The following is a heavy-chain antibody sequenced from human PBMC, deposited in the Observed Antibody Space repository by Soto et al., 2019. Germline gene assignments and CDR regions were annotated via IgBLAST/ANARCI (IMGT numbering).Heavy chain of an antibody. V-gene: IGHV3-7*03. CDR3: AKWEDYSNPGDH. Sequence: GGSLRLSCAASGFPFSNYYLSWVRQVPGKGLEWVANIRQDGGEKYYVDSVKGRFTISRDNGKNSVYLQMNSLRAEDTAIYYCAKWEDYSNPGDHWGQGTPVTVSS. CDR1: GFPFSNYY. D-gene: IGHD4-4*01. CDR2: IRQDGGEK. J-gene: IGHJ4*02.